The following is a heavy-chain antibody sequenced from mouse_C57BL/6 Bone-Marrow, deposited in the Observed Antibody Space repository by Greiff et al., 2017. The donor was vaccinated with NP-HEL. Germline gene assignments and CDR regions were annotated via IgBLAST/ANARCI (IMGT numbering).Heavy chain of an antibody. CDR1: GYTFTSYT. D-gene: IGHD2-12*01. CDR2: INPSSGYT. J-gene: IGHJ2*01. Sequence: QVQLQQSGAELARPGASVKMSCKASGYTFTSYTMHWVKQRPGQGLEWIGYINPSSGYTKYNQKFKDKATLTADKSSSTAYMQLSSLTSEDSAVFYCAGELLPPLDYWGQGTTLTVSS. V-gene: IGHV1-4*01. CDR3: AGELLPPLDY.